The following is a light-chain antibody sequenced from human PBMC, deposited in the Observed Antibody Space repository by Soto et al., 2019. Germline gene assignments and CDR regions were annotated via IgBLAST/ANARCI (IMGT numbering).Light chain of an antibody. CDR3: HQYDGSLYT. CDR2: GPS. Sequence: EIVLTQSPGTLSLSPGERATLSCRTSQSVSSSYLAWYQQKPGQAPRLLIYGPSSRATGIPDRFSGSGSGTDFNLTISRVETKDFAVDYCHQYDGSLYTVGRGTKLLIK. CDR1: QSVSSSY. J-gene: IGKJ2*01. V-gene: IGKV3-20*01.